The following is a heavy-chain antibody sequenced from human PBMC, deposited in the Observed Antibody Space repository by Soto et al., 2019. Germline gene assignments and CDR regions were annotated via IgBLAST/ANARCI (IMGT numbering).Heavy chain of an antibody. CDR2: IIPILGIA. D-gene: IGHD1-1*01. J-gene: IGHJ6*02. CDR1: GGTFSSYT. V-gene: IGHV1-69*02. CDR3: ARVSDLNDTSYSYYYGMDV. Sequence: QVQLVQSGAEVKKPGSSVKVSCKASGGTFSSYTISWVRQAPGQGLEWMGRIIPILGIANYAQKFQGRVTINADKYTSTAYRDLSSLRAEDTAVYYCARVSDLNDTSYSYYYGMDVWGQGTTVTVSS.